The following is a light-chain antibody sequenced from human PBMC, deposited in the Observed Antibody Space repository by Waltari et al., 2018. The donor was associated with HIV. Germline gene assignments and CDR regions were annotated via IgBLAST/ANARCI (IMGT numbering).Light chain of an antibody. CDR3: QQYNTSSPWT. Sequence: DIQMTQSTSTLPACVGDRITITCRASQSIATWLAWYQQKTGKAPKLLIYRASSLETGVPSRFSGSGSGTEFTLTISSLQPEDFATYYCQQYNTSSPWTFGQGTKVDI. V-gene: IGKV1-5*03. J-gene: IGKJ1*01. CDR1: QSIATW. CDR2: RAS.